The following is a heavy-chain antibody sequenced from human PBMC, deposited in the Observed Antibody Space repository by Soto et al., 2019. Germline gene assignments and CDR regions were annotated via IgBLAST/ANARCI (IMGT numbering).Heavy chain of an antibody. CDR2: IIPIFGTA. Sequence: VASVKVSCKASGGTFSSYAISWVRQAPGQGLEWMGGIIPIFGTANYAQKFQGRVTITADESTSTAYMELSSLRSEDTAVYYCARGGLRFLEWLPNYYYYGMDVWGQGTTVTVSS. V-gene: IGHV1-69*13. CDR1: GGTFSSYA. CDR3: ARGGLRFLEWLPNYYYYGMDV. J-gene: IGHJ6*02. D-gene: IGHD3-3*01.